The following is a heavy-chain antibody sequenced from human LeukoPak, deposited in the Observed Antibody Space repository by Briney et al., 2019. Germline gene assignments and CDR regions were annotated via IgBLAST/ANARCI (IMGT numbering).Heavy chain of an antibody. CDR2: ISSSSSYI. J-gene: IGHJ4*02. Sequence: GGSLRLSCAATGFTFSSYSMNWVRQAPGKGLEWVSSISSSSSYIYYADSVKGRFTISRDNAKNSLYLQMNSLRAEDTAVYYCAIAVAGTAGYWGQGTLVTVSS. V-gene: IGHV3-21*01. D-gene: IGHD6-19*01. CDR1: GFTFSSYS. CDR3: AIAVAGTAGY.